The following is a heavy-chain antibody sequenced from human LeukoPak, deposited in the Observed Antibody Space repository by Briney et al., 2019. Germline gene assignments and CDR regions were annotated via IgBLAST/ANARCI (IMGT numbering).Heavy chain of an antibody. J-gene: IGHJ5*02. Sequence: GGSLRLSCAASGFTFSSFAVHWVRQAPGKGLEWVALISQTGGKTDYADSVKGRFTISRDNSKNTAYLQMNSLRPEDTAVYYCAKDHNPYDILTGPLDPWGQGTLVTVSS. D-gene: IGHD3-9*01. CDR1: GFTFSSFA. CDR3: AKDHNPYDILTGPLDP. V-gene: IGHV3-30*01. CDR2: ISQTGGKT.